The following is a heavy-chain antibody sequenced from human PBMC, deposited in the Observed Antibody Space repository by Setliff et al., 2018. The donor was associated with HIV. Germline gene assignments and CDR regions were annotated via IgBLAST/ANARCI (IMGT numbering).Heavy chain of an antibody. CDR1: GFTFSSHA. V-gene: IGHV3-64*01. D-gene: IGHD2-21*02. Sequence: GGSLRLSCAASGFTFSSHAMHWVRQAPGKGLEYVSAISSNGGSTYYANSVKGRFTISRDNSKNTLFLQMGSLRAEDMAVYYCARDQGKYCDGDCYSSLAGFDYWGQGTLVTV. CDR3: ARDQGKYCDGDCYSSLAGFDY. J-gene: IGHJ4*02. CDR2: ISSNGGST.